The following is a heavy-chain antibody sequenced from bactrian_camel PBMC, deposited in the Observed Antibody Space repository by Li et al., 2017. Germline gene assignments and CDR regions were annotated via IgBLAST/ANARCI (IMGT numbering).Heavy chain of an antibody. CDR1: YTSSCSWC. J-gene: IGHJ4*01. D-gene: IGHD6*01. V-gene: IGHV3S1*01. CDR2: INARGSMT. CDR3: AKVIPGGSWIYDY. Sequence: HVQLVESGGGSVPSGGSLTLSCAASYTSSCSWCMGWFRQAPGKGLEWVSGINARGSMTDYADSVKGRFTISRDNAQNTVYLQLNSLKTEDVAMYYCAKVIPGGSWIYDYWGQGTQVTVS.